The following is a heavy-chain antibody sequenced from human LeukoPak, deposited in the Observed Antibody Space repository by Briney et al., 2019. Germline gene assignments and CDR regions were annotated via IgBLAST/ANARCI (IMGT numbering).Heavy chain of an antibody. CDR3: ARDFVNSGYYFDY. CDR2: ISRTSTL. D-gene: IGHD3-22*01. CDR1: GFSFSGNS. J-gene: IGHJ4*02. V-gene: IGHV3-69-1*01. Sequence: GGSLRLSCVGSGFSFSGNSMNWVRQAPGKGLEWVSGISRTSTLYYADSVQGRFTISRDNAKNSLYLQMDSLRAEDTAVYYCARDFVNSGYYFDYWGQGTQVTVSS.